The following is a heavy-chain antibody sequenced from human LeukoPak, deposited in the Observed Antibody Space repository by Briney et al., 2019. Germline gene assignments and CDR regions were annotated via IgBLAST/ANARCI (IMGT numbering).Heavy chain of an antibody. CDR2: ISYDGSNK. Sequence: PGGSLRLSCAASGITFSSYAMHWVRQAPGKGLEWVAVISYDGSNKYYADSVKGRFTISRDNSKNTLYLQMNSLRAEDTAVYYCASSLGNPRDYWGQGTLVTVSS. D-gene: IGHD4-23*01. CDR1: GITFSSYA. V-gene: IGHV3-30-3*01. CDR3: ASSLGNPRDY. J-gene: IGHJ4*02.